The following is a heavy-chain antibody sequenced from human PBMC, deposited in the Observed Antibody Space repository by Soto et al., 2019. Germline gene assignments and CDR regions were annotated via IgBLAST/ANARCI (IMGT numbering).Heavy chain of an antibody. D-gene: IGHD4-17*01. J-gene: IGHJ6*02. V-gene: IGHV4-30-4*01. CDR3: ARDGHGAREYDYYGMDV. CDR1: GGSISSGDYY. CDR2: IYYSGST. Sequence: QVQLQESGPGLVKPSQTLSLTCTVSGGSISSGDYYWSWIRQPPGKGLEWIGYIYYSGSTYYNPSLKSRVTISVDTSKNQFSLKLSSVTAADTAVYYCARDGHGAREYDYYGMDVWGQGTTVTVSS.